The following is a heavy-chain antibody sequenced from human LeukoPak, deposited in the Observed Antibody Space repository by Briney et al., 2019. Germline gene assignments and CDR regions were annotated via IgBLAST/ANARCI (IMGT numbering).Heavy chain of an antibody. CDR2: INHSGST. V-gene: IGHV4-34*01. CDR3: ARLYSGSHDAFDI. J-gene: IGHJ3*02. D-gene: IGHD1-26*01. Sequence: SETLSLTCAVYGGSLSGYYWSWIRQPPGKGLEWIGEINHSGSTNYNPSLKSRVTISVDTSKNQFSLKLSSVTAADTAVYYCARLYSGSHDAFDIWGQGTMVTVSS. CDR1: GGSLSGYY.